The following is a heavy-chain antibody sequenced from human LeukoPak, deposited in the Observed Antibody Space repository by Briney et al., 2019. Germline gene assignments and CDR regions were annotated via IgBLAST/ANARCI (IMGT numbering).Heavy chain of an antibody. Sequence: GGSLRLSCAASGFTFSDSYMSWIRQVPGKGLEWISYISDSTDTIYYADSVKGRFTISRDNAKNALYLQMKSLRAEDTAVYYCSREGGEWWEGYFDYWGQGTLVTVSS. CDR2: ISDSTDTI. J-gene: IGHJ4*02. D-gene: IGHD2-15*01. CDR1: GFTFSDSY. V-gene: IGHV3-11*01. CDR3: SREGGEWWEGYFDY.